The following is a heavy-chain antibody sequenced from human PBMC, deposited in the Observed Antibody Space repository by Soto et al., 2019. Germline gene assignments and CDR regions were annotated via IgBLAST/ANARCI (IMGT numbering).Heavy chain of an antibody. V-gene: IGHV3-48*02. CDR3: ARQLNTLVTPQDY. D-gene: IGHD2-21*02. CDR2: IDGSGTAM. CDR1: GFTFSNYR. J-gene: IGHJ4*02. Sequence: GGSLRLSCAASGFTFSNYRMNWIRQAPGKGLEWVSHIDGSGTAMSYVDSVKGRFTISRDNAKNSLYLEMTSLRDEDTAVYYCARQLNTLVTPQDYWCRGTLVTVSS.